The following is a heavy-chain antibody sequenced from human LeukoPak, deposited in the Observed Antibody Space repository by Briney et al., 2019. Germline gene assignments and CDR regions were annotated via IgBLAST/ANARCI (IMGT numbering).Heavy chain of an antibody. Sequence: GGSLRLSCAASGFTFSSYWMSWVRQAPGKGLEWVAHIMRDGNEKHYVDSVKGRFTISRDNAKNSLYLQMNSLRAEDTAVYYCARDGGSGADYWGQGTLVSVSS. V-gene: IGHV3-7*01. J-gene: IGHJ4*02. CDR2: IMRDGNEK. CDR1: GFTFSSYW. D-gene: IGHD3-16*01. CDR3: ARDGGSGADY.